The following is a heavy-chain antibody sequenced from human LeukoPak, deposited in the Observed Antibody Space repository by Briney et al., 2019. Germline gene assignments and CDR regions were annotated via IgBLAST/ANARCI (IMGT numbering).Heavy chain of an antibody. V-gene: IGHV4-59*08. D-gene: IGHD4-17*01. J-gene: IGHJ4*02. Sequence: PSETLSLNCTVSGGSISNYFWTWVRQPPGKGLEWIGHIYYRGNTNYNPSLKSRVTLSVDTSKNQLSLRLTSVTAADTAVYYCARQGSVDGDYAPLGFWGQGTLVTVSS. CDR3: ARQGSVDGDYAPLGF. CDR2: IYYRGNT. CDR1: GGSISNYF.